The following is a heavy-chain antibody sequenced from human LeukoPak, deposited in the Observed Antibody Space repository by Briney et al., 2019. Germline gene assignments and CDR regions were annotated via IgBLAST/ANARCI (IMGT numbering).Heavy chain of an antibody. CDR1: GFSFNNYW. D-gene: IGHD6-13*01. J-gene: IGHJ4*02. V-gene: IGHV3-7*05. CDR2: INQAGSDK. Sequence: GGSLRLSCAASGFSFNNYWMSWVRQAPGKGLEWVANINQAGSDKYYLASVKGRFTISRDNAESSLYLQMNSLRAEDTAVYYCAKGGWYSSSWYYFDYWGQGTLVTVSS. CDR3: AKGGWYSSSWYYFDY.